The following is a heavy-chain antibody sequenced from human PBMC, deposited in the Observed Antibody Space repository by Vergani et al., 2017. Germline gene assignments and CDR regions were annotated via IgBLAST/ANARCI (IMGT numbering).Heavy chain of an antibody. CDR3: ARHLSRDGYNPYYYYGMDV. V-gene: IGHV5-51*01. CDR1: GYSFTSYW. Sequence: EVQLVQSGAEVKKPGESLKISCKGSGYSFTSYWIGWVRQMPGKGLEWMGIIYPGDSDTRYSPSFQGQVTISADKSISTAYLQWSSLKASDTAMYYCARHLSRDGYNPYYYYGMDVWGQGTTVTVSS. J-gene: IGHJ6*02. D-gene: IGHD5-24*01. CDR2: IYPGDSDT.